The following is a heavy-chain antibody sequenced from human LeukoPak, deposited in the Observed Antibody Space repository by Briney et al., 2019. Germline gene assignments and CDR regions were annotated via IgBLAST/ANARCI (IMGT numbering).Heavy chain of an antibody. D-gene: IGHD6-19*01. J-gene: IGHJ5*02. CDR1: GFTFNNYA. CDR3: ASADSGRNSFAP. CDR2: ISISGGTT. Sequence: GGSLRLSCAASGFTFNNYAMSWVRQAPGEGLEWVSTISISGGTTYYADSVKGRFTISRDNSKNTLYLQMNSLRAEDTAVYYCASADSGRNSFAPWGQGTLVIVSS. V-gene: IGHV3-23*01.